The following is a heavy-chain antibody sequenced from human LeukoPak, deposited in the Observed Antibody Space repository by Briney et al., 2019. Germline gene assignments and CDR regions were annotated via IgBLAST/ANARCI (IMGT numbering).Heavy chain of an antibody. CDR2: IYYSGST. D-gene: IGHD6-13*01. V-gene: IGHV4-31*03. CDR3: ARGRKQQLTPYNWFDP. J-gene: IGHJ5*02. Sequence: SETLSLTCTVSGGSISSGGYYWSWIRQHPGKGLEWIGYIYYSGSTYYNPSLKSRVTISVDTSKNQFSLKLSSVTAADTAVYYCARGRKQQLTPYNWFDPWGQGTLVTVSS. CDR1: GGSISSGGYY.